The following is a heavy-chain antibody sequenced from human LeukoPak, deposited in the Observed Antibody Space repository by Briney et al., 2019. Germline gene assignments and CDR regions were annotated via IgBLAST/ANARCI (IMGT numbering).Heavy chain of an antibody. D-gene: IGHD4-17*01. CDR2: TYYRSKWYN. J-gene: IGHJ4*02. CDR1: GDSISRNSGA. V-gene: IGHV6-1*01. CDR3: ARGTDYGDYVYDFDY. Sequence: PSQTLSLTCAISGDSISRNSGAWSWIRQSPSRGLEWLGRTYYRSKWYNDYAVSVKSRITINPDTSKNQFSLHLNSVTPEDTAVYYCARGTDYGDYVYDFDYWGQGTLVTVSS.